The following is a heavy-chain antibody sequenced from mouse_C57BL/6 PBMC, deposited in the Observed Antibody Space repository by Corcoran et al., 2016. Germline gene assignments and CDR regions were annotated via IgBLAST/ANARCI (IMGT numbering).Heavy chain of an antibody. CDR2: ILPGSGST. D-gene: IGHD1-1*01. V-gene: IGHV1-9*01. CDR1: GYTFTGYW. J-gene: IGHJ1*03. Sequence: QVQLQQSRDELMTPGASVKLSCKATGYTFTGYWIEWVKQRPGHGLEWIGEILPGSGSTNYNEKFKGKATFTADTSSNTAYMQLSSLTTEDSAIYYCASRGNGPYWYFDVWGTGTTVTVSS. CDR3: ASRGNGPYWYFDV.